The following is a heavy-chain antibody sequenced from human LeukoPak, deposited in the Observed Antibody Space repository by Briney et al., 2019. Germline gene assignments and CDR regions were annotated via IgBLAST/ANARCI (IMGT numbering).Heavy chain of an antibody. CDR2: ISSTASSI. Sequence: GGSLRLSCAASEFTFSSYSMSWVRQAPGKGLEWVSYISSTASSIYYADSVKGRFTISRDNAKNSLYLQMNSLRAEDTAVYYCARGAGPGEIGWNDYWGQGTLVTVSS. V-gene: IGHV3-48*04. CDR3: ARGAGPGEIGWNDY. J-gene: IGHJ4*02. D-gene: IGHD6-19*01. CDR1: EFTFSSYS.